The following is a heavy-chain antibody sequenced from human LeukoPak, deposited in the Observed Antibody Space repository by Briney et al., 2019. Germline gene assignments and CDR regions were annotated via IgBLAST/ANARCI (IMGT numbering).Heavy chain of an antibody. J-gene: IGHJ4*02. D-gene: IGHD3-22*01. CDR1: GGSISSSSYY. Sequence: PSETLSLTCTVSGGSISSSSYYWRWLRPPPGTGREGIGSIYYSGSTYYNPSLKSRATISVDTSKNQFSLKLSAVTAADTAVYYCARGGITMIGPWGQGTLVTVSS. V-gene: IGHV4-39*07. CDR3: ARGGITMIGP. CDR2: IYYSGST.